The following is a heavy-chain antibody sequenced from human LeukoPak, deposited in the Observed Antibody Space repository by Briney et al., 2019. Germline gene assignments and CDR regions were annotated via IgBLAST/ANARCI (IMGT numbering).Heavy chain of an antibody. V-gene: IGHV3-48*01. CDR1: GFTFSNYN. Sequence: PGGSLRLSCAASGFTFSNYNMNWVRQAPGKGLEWVSYISSSSSRNTIYYADSVQGRFTISRDNSKNTLYLQMNSLRAEDTAVYYCAKLYYDFWSGYYAFDYWGQGTLVTVSS. CDR2: ISSSSSRNTI. CDR3: AKLYYDFWSGYYAFDY. J-gene: IGHJ4*02. D-gene: IGHD3-3*01.